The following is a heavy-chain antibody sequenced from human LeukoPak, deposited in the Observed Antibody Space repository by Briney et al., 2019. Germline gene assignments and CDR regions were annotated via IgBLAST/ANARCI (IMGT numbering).Heavy chain of an antibody. V-gene: IGHV1-2*02. CDR3: ARAYCSSTSCYLVDI. CDR2: INPNSGGT. CDR1: GGAFSSYA. J-gene: IGHJ3*02. Sequence: ASVKVSCKASGGAFSSYAISWVRQAPGQGLEWMGRINPNSGGTNYAQKFQGRVTMTRDTSISTAYMELSRLRSDDTAVYYCARAYCSSTSCYLVDIWGQGTMVTVSS. D-gene: IGHD2-2*01.